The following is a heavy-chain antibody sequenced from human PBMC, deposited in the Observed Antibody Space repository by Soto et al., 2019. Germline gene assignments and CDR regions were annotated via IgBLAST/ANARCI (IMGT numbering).Heavy chain of an antibody. Sequence: QEQLVESGGGAVQPGRSLRLSCTASGFSFSSYDMHWVRQAPGEGLEWVSAMSFDGSYKHYADSVKGRFTISRGNSENTLYLQMNGLRPEDTAVYFCARGMIRGVVYYGVEVWGQGTTVTVS. CDR2: MSFDGSYK. J-gene: IGHJ6*02. CDR1: GFSFSSYD. CDR3: ARGMIRGVVYYGVEV. V-gene: IGHV3-30*03. D-gene: IGHD3-10*01.